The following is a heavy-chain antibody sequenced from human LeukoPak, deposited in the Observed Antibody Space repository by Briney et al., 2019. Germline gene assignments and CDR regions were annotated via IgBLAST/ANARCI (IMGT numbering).Heavy chain of an antibody. Sequence: GGSLRLSCAASGFTFSSYAMHWVRQAPGKGLEWVAVISYDGSNKYYADSVKGRFTISRDNSKNTLYLQMNSLRAEDTAVYYCARGYLNLYSNSWYYFDYWGQGTLVTVSS. D-gene: IGHD4-11*01. V-gene: IGHV3-30*04. J-gene: IGHJ4*02. CDR3: ARGYLNLYSNSWYYFDY. CDR2: ISYDGSNK. CDR1: GFTFSSYA.